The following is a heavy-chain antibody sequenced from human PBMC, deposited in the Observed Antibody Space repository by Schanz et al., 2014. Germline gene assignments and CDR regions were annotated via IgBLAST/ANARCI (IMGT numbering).Heavy chain of an antibody. CDR1: GFTVSNSY. D-gene: IGHD6-19*01. CDR2: IYSSGST. Sequence: DVQLVDSGGGLVQPGGSLRLSCAASGFTVSNSYIHWVRQAPGKGLEWVSTIYSSGSTYYADSVRGRFTISRDLSSNNLYLQMNSLRADDSAIYYCAKDHPSSGWPAFDVWGQGTQVTVSS. CDR3: AKDHPSSGWPAFDV. J-gene: IGHJ4*02. V-gene: IGHV3-53*01.